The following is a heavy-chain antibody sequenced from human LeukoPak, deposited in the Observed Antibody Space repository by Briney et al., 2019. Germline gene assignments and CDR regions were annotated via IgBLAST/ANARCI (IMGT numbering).Heavy chain of an antibody. D-gene: IGHD2-15*01. Sequence: ASVKVSCKASGYTFTSYDINWVRQVTGQGLEWMGWMNPNSGNTGYAQKFQGRVTMTRNTSISTAYMELSSLRSDDTAVYYCARDGGGERGRDYWGRGTLVTVSS. CDR3: ARDGGGERGRDY. CDR1: GYTFTSYD. J-gene: IGHJ4*02. CDR2: MNPNSGNT. V-gene: IGHV1-8*01.